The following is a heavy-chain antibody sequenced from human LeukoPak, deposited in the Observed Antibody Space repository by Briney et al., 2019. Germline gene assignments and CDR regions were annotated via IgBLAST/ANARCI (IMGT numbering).Heavy chain of an antibody. V-gene: IGHV4-39*07. J-gene: IGHJ6*03. CDR3: ARGRLSPSSLWRPYYYYYMDV. CDR1: GGSISSSSYY. CDR2: INHSGST. D-gene: IGHD2-2*01. Sequence: SETLSLTCTVFGGSISSSSYYWGWIRQPPGKGLEWIGEINHSGSTNYNPSLKSRVTISVDTSKNQFSLKLSSVTAADTAVYYCARGRLSPSSLWRPYYYYYMDVWGKGTTVTVSS.